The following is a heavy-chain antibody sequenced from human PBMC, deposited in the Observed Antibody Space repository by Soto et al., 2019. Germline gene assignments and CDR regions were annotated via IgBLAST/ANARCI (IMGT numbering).Heavy chain of an antibody. J-gene: IGHJ6*02. V-gene: IGHV1-8*01. CDR1: GGTFSRYT. Sequence: ASVKVSCKSSGGTFSRYTISWVQQAPGQGLEWMGRMNPISGNTGYAQKFQGRVTMTRNTSISTAYMELSSLRSEDAAVYYCARAGLRFLEWLTSDYYYYYGMDVWGQGTTVTVSS. CDR2: MNPISGNT. CDR3: ARAGLRFLEWLTSDYYYYYGMDV. D-gene: IGHD3-3*01.